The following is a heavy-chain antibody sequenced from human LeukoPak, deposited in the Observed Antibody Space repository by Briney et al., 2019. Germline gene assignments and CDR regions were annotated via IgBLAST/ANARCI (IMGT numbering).Heavy chain of an antibody. CDR3: AREGIAAAAWFDP. CDR1: GGTFSSYA. Sequence: GSSVKVSCKASGGTFSSYAISWVRQAPGQGLEWMGWINPNSGGTNYAQKFQGRVTMTRDTSISTAYMELSRLRSDDTAVYYCAREGIAAAAWFDPWGQGTLVTVSS. V-gene: IGHV1-2*02. J-gene: IGHJ5*02. D-gene: IGHD6-13*01. CDR2: INPNSGGT.